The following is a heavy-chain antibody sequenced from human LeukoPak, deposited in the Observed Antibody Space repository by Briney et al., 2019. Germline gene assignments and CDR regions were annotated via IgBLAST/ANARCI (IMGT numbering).Heavy chain of an antibody. D-gene: IGHD3-9*01. J-gene: IGHJ4*02. CDR1: GFTVSSNY. Sequence: GGSLRLSCAASGFTVSSNYMSWVRQAPGKGLEWVSVIYSGGSTYYADSVKGRFTISRDNAKNSLYLQMNSLRADDTAVYYCARYYDILNGYLHYFDYWGQGTLVTVSS. V-gene: IGHV3-53*01. CDR2: IYSGGST. CDR3: ARYYDILNGYLHYFDY.